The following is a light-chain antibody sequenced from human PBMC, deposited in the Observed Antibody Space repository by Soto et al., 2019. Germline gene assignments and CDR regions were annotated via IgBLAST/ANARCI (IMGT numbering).Light chain of an antibody. V-gene: IGKV1-39*01. Sequence: DLPMTQSPSSLSASVGDRVTITCRASQSISSYLNWYQQKPGKAPKLLIYAASSLQSGVPSRFSGSGSGTDFTLTISSLQPEDFATYYCQQSDSTPRTFGPGTKVDIK. CDR1: QSISSY. J-gene: IGKJ3*01. CDR3: QQSDSTPRT. CDR2: AAS.